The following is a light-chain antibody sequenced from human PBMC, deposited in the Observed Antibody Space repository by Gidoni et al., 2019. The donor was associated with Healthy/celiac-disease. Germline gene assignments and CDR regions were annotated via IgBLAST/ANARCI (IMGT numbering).Light chain of an antibody. V-gene: IGKV1-39*01. CDR3: QQSYSTRART. J-gene: IGKJ4*01. CDR1: QSIRSY. Sequence: DVPMTPPPSPLTASVGDRVTITCRASQSIRSYLNWYQQKPGKAPTLLIYAASSLQSDVPSRFSVSGTGTDFTLTISSRQPEDVATYYCQQSYSTRARTFGGGTKVEIK. CDR2: AAS.